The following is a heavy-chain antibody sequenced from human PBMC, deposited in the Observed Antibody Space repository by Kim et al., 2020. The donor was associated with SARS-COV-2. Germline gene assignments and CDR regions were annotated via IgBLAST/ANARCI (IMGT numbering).Heavy chain of an antibody. Sequence: GGSLRLSCATSGFTFSSYAMSWVRQAPGKGLEWVSAISGSGGSTYYADSVKGRFTISTDNSKNTLYLQMNSLRAEDTAVYYCAKDADIYYYGSGIGGMDVWGQGTTVTVSS. CDR1: GFTFSSYA. CDR2: ISGSGGST. CDR3: AKDADIYYYGSGIGGMDV. V-gene: IGHV3-23*01. D-gene: IGHD3-10*01. J-gene: IGHJ6*02.